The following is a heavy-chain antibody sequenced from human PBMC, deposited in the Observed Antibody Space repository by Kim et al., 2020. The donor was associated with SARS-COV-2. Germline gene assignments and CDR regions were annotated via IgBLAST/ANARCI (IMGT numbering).Heavy chain of an antibody. CDR2: ISSSSSYI. V-gene: IGHV3-21*01. CDR3: ARDGEDYYGSGSYQLDP. J-gene: IGHJ5*02. D-gene: IGHD3-10*01. CDR1: GFTFSSYS. Sequence: GGSLRLSCAASGFTFSSYSMNWVRQAPGKGLEWVSSISSSSSYIYYADSVKGRFTISIDNAKNSLYLQMNSLRAEDTAVYYCARDGEDYYGSGSYQLDPWGQGTLVTVSS.